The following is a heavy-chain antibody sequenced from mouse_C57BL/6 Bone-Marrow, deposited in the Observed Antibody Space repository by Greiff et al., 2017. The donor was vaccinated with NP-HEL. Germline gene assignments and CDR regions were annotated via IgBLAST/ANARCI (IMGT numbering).Heavy chain of an antibody. V-gene: IGHV3-6*01. CDR3: ARDGTVRRGFAY. CDR2: ISYDGSN. J-gene: IGHJ3*01. D-gene: IGHD1-1*01. CDR1: GYSITSGYY. Sequence: EVKLMESGPGLVKPSQSLSLTCSVTGYSITSGYYWNWLRQFPGNKLEWMGYISYDGSNNYNPSLKNRISITRDTSKNQFFLKLNSVTTEDTATYYCARDGTVRRGFAYWGQGTLVTVSA.